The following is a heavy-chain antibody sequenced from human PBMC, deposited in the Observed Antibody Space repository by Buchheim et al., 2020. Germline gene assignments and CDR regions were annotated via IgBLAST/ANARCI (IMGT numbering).Heavy chain of an antibody. Sequence: EVQLVESGGGLVQPGGSLRLSCAASGFTFSSYWMSWVRQAPGKGLEWVANIKQDGSEKYYVDSVKARFSISRDNAKNSVYLQMNSLRAEDTAMYYCARGRGYFYSNEDNWPDPWGQGTL. J-gene: IGHJ5*02. V-gene: IGHV3-7*01. CDR3: ARGRGYFYSNEDNWPDP. CDR1: GFTFSSYW. CDR2: IKQDGSEK. D-gene: IGHD1-1*01.